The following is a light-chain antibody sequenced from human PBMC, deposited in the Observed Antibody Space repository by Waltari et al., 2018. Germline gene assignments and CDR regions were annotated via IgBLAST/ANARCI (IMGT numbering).Light chain of an antibody. CDR3: QQYNNWHPYT. CDR1: QSVSSN. J-gene: IGKJ2*01. V-gene: IGKV3-15*01. CDR2: GAS. Sequence: EIVRTQAPATLSSSPGQRATISCRASQSVSSNSAWYQQKPVQAPRLLIYGASTRATGIPARFSGSGSGTEFTLTISSMQSEDFAVYYCQQYNNWHPYTFGQGTKLEIK.